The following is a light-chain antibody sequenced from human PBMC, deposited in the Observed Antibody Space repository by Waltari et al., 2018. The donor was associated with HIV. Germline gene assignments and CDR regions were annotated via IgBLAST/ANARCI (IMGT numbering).Light chain of an antibody. CDR3: GTWDSSLNAGV. CDR1: SSNLGNDF. CDR2: AND. Sequence: QSMLTQPPSVSAAPGQKVTISCSRSSSNLGNDFVSWYQHLPGAAPKLVIYANDNRPSGFPDRFSGSKSGASATLVITELQTGDEGDYYCGTWDSSLNAGVFGGGTKLTVL. J-gene: IGLJ3*02. V-gene: IGLV1-51*01.